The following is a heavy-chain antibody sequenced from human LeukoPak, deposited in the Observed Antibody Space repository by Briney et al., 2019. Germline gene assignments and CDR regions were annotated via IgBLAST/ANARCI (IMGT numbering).Heavy chain of an antibody. CDR3: ASRFGYSYGYPFDY. Sequence: PGGTLRLSCAASGFTFSDYYMSWIRQAPGKGLEWVSYISSSGSTIYYADSVKGRFTISRDNAKNSLYLQMNSLRAEDTAVYYCASRFGYSYGYPFDYWGQGTLVTVSS. V-gene: IGHV3-11*01. CDR1: GFTFSDYY. D-gene: IGHD5-18*01. J-gene: IGHJ4*02. CDR2: ISSSGSTI.